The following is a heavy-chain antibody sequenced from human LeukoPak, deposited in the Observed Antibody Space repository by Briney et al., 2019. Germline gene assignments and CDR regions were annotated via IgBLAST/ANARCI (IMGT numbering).Heavy chain of an antibody. Sequence: GESLKISCAASGFTFSSYGMHWVRQAPGKGLGWVANIKQDGSEKYYMDSVKGRFTISRDNAKNSLYLQMNSLRAEDTAVYYCARVQEDIVLMVYYYYYYYMDVWGKGTTVTVSS. CDR1: GFTFSSYG. CDR3: ARVQEDIVLMVYYYYYYYMDV. CDR2: IKQDGSEK. V-gene: IGHV3-7*01. D-gene: IGHD2-8*01. J-gene: IGHJ6*03.